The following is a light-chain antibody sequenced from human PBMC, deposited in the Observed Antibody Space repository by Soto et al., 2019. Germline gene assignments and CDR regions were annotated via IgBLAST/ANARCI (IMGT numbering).Light chain of an antibody. CDR1: QGISNW. J-gene: IGKJ1*01. V-gene: IGKV1D-12*01. CDR2: SAS. Sequence: DIQITQSPSSVAASVGDRVTITCRASQGISNWLAWYRQKPGKAPDLLISSASSLQSGVPSRFSGSGSGTDFTLTISSLQPEDFAVYSCQQYNNWPLTFGQGTKVDIK. CDR3: QQYNNWPLT.